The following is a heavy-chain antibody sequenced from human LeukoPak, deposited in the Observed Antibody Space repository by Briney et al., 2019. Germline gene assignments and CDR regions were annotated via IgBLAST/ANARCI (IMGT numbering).Heavy chain of an antibody. CDR3: AKRYYGSGRHSFDY. J-gene: IGHJ4*02. D-gene: IGHD3-10*01. V-gene: IGHV3-30*02. CDR1: ELTFSSYG. CDR2: IRYDGSNK. Sequence: PRGSLRLSCAASELTFSSYGMHWVRQAPGKGLEWVAFIRYDGSNKYYADSVKGRFTISRDNSKNTLYLQMNSLRAEDTAVYYCAKRYYGSGRHSFDYWGQGTLVTVSS.